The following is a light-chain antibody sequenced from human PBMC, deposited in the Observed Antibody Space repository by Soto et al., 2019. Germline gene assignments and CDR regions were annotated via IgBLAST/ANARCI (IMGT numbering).Light chain of an antibody. V-gene: IGKV1-5*01. CDR2: DAS. CDR3: QQYDSYPLT. Sequence: DIQMTQSPSTLSASVGARVSITCRASQSVNSWLAWYQQKPGKAPKLLMYDASSLESGVSSRFSGSGSGTEFTLTISSLQPDDFATYVGQQYDSYPLTFGGGTKVDIK. CDR1: QSVNSW. J-gene: IGKJ4*01.